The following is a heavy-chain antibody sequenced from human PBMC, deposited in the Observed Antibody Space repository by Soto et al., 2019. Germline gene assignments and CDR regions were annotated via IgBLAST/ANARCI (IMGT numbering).Heavy chain of an antibody. CDR3: ARVGPAHYYDSSGYYSPLDY. D-gene: IGHD3-22*01. CDR2: IIPMFGTA. CDR1: GDTFSSYA. V-gene: IGHV1-69*01. Sequence: QVQLVQSGAEVKKPGSSVKVSCKASGDTFSSYAINWVRQAPGQGLEWMGGIIPMFGTANDAQKFKGRVTITAGESPSTVYMELSSLRSEDTAVYYCARVGPAHYYDSSGYYSPLDYWGQGTLVTVSS. J-gene: IGHJ4*02.